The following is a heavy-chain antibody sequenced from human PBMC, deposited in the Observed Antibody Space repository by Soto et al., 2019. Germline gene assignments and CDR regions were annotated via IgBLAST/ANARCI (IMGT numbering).Heavy chain of an antibody. CDR3: ASIAVAGIVRFF. D-gene: IGHD6-19*01. CDR2: IIPILGIA. Sequence: SVKVSCKASGGTFSGYTISWVRQAPGQGLEWMGRIIPILGIANYAQKFQGRVTITADKSTSTAYMELSSLRSEDTAVYYCASIAVAGIVRFFWGQGTLVTVSS. J-gene: IGHJ4*02. CDR1: GGTFSGYT. V-gene: IGHV1-69*02.